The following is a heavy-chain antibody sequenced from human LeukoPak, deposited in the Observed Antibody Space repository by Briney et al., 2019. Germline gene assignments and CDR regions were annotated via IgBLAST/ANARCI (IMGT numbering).Heavy chain of an antibody. CDR1: GGSISNYY. D-gene: IGHD2-2*02. J-gene: IGHJ4*02. CDR2: IYYSGST. Sequence: SETLSLTCTVSGGSISNYYWSWIRQPPGKGLEWIGYIYYSGSTNYNPSLKSRVTISVDTSKNQFSLKLSSVTAADTAVYYCARGYCSSTSCYSDPFDYWGQGTLVTVSS. V-gene: IGHV4-59*01. CDR3: ARGYCSSTSCYSDPFDY.